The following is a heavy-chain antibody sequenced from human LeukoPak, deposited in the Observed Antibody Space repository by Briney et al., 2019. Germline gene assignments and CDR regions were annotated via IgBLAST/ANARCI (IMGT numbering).Heavy chain of an antibody. J-gene: IGHJ4*02. CDR3: ARGADRWNYFDY. V-gene: IGHV3-53*01. D-gene: IGHD4-23*01. Sequence: GGSLRLSCAASGFTVSSNFLSWVRQAPGKGLEWVSVIYSGGKTYYADSVKGRFTISRDNSKNTLYLQMNSLRVEDTAVYYCARGADRWNYFDYWGQGTLVTVSS. CDR2: IYSGGKT. CDR1: GFTVSSNF.